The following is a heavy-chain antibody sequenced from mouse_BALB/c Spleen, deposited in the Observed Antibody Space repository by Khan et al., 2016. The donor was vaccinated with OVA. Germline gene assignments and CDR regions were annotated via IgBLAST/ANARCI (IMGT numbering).Heavy chain of an antibody. Sequence: DLVKPGASVKLSCKASGYTFTSYWINWIKQRPGQGLEWIGRIAPGSGSDYYNDMFTGKAKLTIDTSSSTAYIQVRSLSSEDSAVYFWSRSNYYGSGLYAMDYWCQGTSVTVSS. CDR2: IAPGSGSD. J-gene: IGHJ4*01. CDR3: SRSNYYGSGLYAMDY. V-gene: IGHV1S41*01. D-gene: IGHD1-1*01. CDR1: GYTFTSYW.